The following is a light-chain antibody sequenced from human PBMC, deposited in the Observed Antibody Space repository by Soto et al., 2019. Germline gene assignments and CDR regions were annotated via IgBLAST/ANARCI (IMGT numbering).Light chain of an antibody. CDR1: SSDFGSYNL. CDR2: EGS. Sequence: QSVLTQPASVSGSPGQSITISCTGTSSDFGSYNLVSWYQQHPGKAPKLMIYEGSKRPSGVSNRFSGSKSGNTASLTISGLQAEDEADYYCSSYTSTITLDIFGTGTKVTVL. V-gene: IGLV2-14*02. CDR3: SSYTSTITLDI. J-gene: IGLJ1*01.